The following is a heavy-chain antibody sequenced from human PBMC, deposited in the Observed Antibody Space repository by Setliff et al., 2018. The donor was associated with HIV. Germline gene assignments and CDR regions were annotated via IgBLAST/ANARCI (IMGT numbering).Heavy chain of an antibody. CDR2: ISSSSTYI. Sequence: LRLSCAASGFILSTYSMNWVRQAPGKGLEWVSSISSSSTYIYYADSVKGRFTISRDNTKNSLYLQMNSLRAEDTAVYYCAGAGRDSEGNYNMDYWGQGTLVTVSS. D-gene: IGHD3-22*01. CDR1: GFILSTYS. V-gene: IGHV3-21*04. J-gene: IGHJ4*02. CDR3: AGAGRDSEGNYNMDY.